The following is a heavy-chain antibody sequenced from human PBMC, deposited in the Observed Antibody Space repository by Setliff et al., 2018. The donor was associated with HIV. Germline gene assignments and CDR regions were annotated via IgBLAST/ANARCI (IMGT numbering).Heavy chain of an antibody. D-gene: IGHD3-22*01. Sequence: PSETLPLTCTVSGGSISSYYWSWIRQPPGKGLEWIVYIYTSGSTNYNPSLKSRVTISVDTSKNQFSLKLSSVTAADTAVYYCARGLSFYDPGGFDYWGQGTLVTVSS. J-gene: IGHJ4*02. CDR1: GGSISSYY. CDR2: IYTSGST. V-gene: IGHV4-4*09. CDR3: ARGLSFYDPGGFDY.